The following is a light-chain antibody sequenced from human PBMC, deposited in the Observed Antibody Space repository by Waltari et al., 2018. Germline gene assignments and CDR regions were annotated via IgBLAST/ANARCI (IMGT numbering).Light chain of an antibody. J-gene: IGKJ1*01. Sequence: EIVMTQSPATLSVSPGERATLSCRASQSISSNFAWYQQKPGQAPRLLMSGASTRAAGLPPRFSGSGSGTEFTLTISSLQSEDFAVYYCQQYDNWPRTFGQGTRVEIK. CDR2: GAS. CDR3: QQYDNWPRT. V-gene: IGKV3-15*01. CDR1: QSISSN.